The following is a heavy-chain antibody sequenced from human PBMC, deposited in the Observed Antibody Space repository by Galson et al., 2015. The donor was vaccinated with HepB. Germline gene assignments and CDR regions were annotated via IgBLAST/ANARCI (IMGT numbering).Heavy chain of an antibody. D-gene: IGHD3-22*01. Sequence: SLRLSCAASGFTFSSYAMHWVRQAPGKGLEWVAVISYDGSNKYYADSVKGRFTISRDNSKNTLYLQMNSLRAEDTAVYYCARGGNRDRIVVVMGDYWGQGTLVTVSS. J-gene: IGHJ4*02. CDR1: GFTFSSYA. CDR3: ARGGNRDRIVVVMGDY. V-gene: IGHV3-30*04. CDR2: ISYDGSNK.